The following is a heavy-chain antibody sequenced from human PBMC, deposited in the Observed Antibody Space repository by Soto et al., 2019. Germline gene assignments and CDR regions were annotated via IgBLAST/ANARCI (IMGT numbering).Heavy chain of an antibody. V-gene: IGHV3-48*01. J-gene: IGHJ4*02. CDR1: GFTFSSYS. Sequence: GGSLRLSCAASGFTFSSYSMNLVRQAPGKGLEWVSYISSSSSTIYYADSVKGRFTISRDNAKNSLYLQMNSLRAEDTAVYYCARDRPSRRITFGGVIAYWGQGTLVTVSS. CDR3: ARDRPSRRITFGGVIAY. D-gene: IGHD3-16*02. CDR2: ISSSSSTI.